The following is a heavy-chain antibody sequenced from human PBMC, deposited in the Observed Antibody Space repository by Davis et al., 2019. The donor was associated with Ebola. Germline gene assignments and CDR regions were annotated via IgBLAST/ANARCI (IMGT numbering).Heavy chain of an antibody. J-gene: IGHJ4*02. CDR3: ARPGIAVAVSYYFDY. D-gene: IGHD6-19*01. Sequence: GESLKISCAASGFTFSSYSMNWVRQAPGKGLEWVSSISSSSSYIYYADSVKGRFTISRDNSKNTLYLQMNSLRAEDTAVYYCARPGIAVAVSYYFDYWGQGTLVTVSS. CDR1: GFTFSSYS. CDR2: ISSSSSYI. V-gene: IGHV3-21*01.